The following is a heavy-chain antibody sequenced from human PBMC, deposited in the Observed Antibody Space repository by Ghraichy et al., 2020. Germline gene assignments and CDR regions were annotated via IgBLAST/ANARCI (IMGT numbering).Heavy chain of an antibody. CDR2: INYSGST. D-gene: IGHD1-26*01. CDR3: ARGERVGLDY. J-gene: IGHJ4*02. V-gene: IGHV4-59*01. CDR1: GDSITGYY. Sequence: SETLSLTCTVSGDSITGYYWSWIRQPPGKGLEWIGYINYSGSTNYNPSLKSRVTISVDKSKNQFSLKMTSVTAADTAVYYCARGERVGLDYWGQGPLVTVSS.